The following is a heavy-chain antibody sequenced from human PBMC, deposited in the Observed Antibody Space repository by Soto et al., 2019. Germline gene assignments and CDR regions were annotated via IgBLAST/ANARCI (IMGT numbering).Heavy chain of an antibody. CDR2: IYYSGST. CDR1: GGSISSCGYY. Sequence: PSETLSLTCTVSGGSISSCGYYRSWIRQPPGKGLEWIGYIYYSGSTYYNPSLKSRVTISVDTSKNQFSLKLSSVTAADTAVYYCARDNSDILTGHGYGMDVWGQGNPVTVSS. V-gene: IGHV4-30-4*01. J-gene: IGHJ6*02. D-gene: IGHD3-9*01. CDR3: ARDNSDILTGHGYGMDV.